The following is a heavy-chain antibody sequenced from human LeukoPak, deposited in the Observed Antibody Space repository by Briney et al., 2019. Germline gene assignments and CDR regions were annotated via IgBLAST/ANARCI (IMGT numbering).Heavy chain of an antibody. CDR2: ISSSSSTI. V-gene: IGHV3-48*01. D-gene: IGHD4-17*01. J-gene: IGHJ4*02. CDR1: GFTFSSYS. CDR3: AKTLIDYGDYLLYYFDY. Sequence: PGGSLRLSCAASGFTFSSYSMSWVRQAPGKGLEWVSYISSSSSTIYYADSVKGRFTISRDNSKNTLYLQMNSLRAEDTAVYYCAKTLIDYGDYLLYYFDYGGQGTLVTVSS.